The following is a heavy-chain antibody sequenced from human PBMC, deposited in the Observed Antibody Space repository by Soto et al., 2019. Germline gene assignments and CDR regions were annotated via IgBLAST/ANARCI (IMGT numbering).Heavy chain of an antibody. Sequence: QVQLVQSGAEVKKPGASVKVSCKASGYTFTSYDINWVRQATGQGLAWMGWMNPNSGNTGYAQKFQGRVTMTRNTSISTAYMELSSLRSEDTAVYYCARGLGDIVVVVAADAFDIWGQGTMVTVSS. CDR3: ARGLGDIVVVVAADAFDI. CDR1: GYTFTSYD. V-gene: IGHV1-8*01. J-gene: IGHJ3*02. D-gene: IGHD2-15*01. CDR2: MNPNSGNT.